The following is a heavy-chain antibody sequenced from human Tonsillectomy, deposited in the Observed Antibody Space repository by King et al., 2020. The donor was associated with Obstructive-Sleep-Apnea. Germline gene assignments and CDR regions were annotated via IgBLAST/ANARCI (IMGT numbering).Heavy chain of an antibody. D-gene: IGHD5-18*01. Sequence: ARGKAAQGLTRTCTFSGFSLSTSGMCVSWIRQPPGKALEWLARIDGGEDKYYSTSLKTRLTISKDTSNNQVVLTMTNMDPVDTATYYCARISDTAMALDYWGQGTLVTVSS. J-gene: IGHJ4*02. V-gene: IGHV2-70*11. CDR3: ARISDTAMALDY. CDR2: IDGGEDK. CDR1: GFSLSTSGMC.